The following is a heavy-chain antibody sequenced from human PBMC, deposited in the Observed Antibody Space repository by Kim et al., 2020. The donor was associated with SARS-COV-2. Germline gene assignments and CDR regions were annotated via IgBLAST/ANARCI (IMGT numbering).Heavy chain of an antibody. CDR3: AGTDYGDAFDI. V-gene: IGHV4-39*07. CDR2: T. Sequence: TPTNPPLKRRVTQSLDTSNDQFSLKQSSVTAADTAVYYCAGTDYGDAFDIWGQGTMVTVSS. D-gene: IGHD4-17*01. J-gene: IGHJ3*02.